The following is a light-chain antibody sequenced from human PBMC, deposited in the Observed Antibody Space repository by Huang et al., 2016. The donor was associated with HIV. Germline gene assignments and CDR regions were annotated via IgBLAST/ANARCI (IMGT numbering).Light chain of an antibody. CDR3: QQYDNYPRT. CDR2: SSS. J-gene: IGKJ2*01. CDR1: QDISEY. V-gene: IGKV1-16*01. Sequence: DIQMTQSPSSLSASVGDKVTITCRASQDISEYLAWFQQKPGQAPTSLIYSSSTLHPGVPSRFSGSGSGTRFTLTINSLQPEDFATYYCQQYDNYPRTFGQGTKVDIK.